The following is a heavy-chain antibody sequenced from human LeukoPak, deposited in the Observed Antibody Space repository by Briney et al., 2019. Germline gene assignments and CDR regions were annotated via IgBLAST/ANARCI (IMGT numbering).Heavy chain of an antibody. CDR2: ISYHEVKK. J-gene: IGHJ5*02. V-gene: IGHV3-30*03. D-gene: IGHD2-15*01. Sequence: GGFLRLSCEASGFTFSNYGMHWVRQAPGKGLEWVAVISYHEVKKYYADSVKGRFTISRDNSKNIVYLQMDSLRADDTALYYCVRDRSDCNSGGCSVPWGQGTLVIVSS. CDR1: GFTFSNYG. CDR3: VRDRSDCNSGGCSVP.